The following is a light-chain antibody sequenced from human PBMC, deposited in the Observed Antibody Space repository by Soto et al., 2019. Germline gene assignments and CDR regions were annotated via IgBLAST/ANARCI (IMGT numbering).Light chain of an antibody. J-gene: IGKJ1*01. CDR2: RAS. Sequence: DVVMTQSPLSLPVTLGQPASISCKSSQSLVFSDGNAHLNWFQQRPGQSPRRLIYRASNRDSGVPDRFSGSWSGTDFTLQINGVEAEDVGVYYCMQATHWPPTFGRGTRVEIK. V-gene: IGKV2-30*01. CDR3: MQATHWPPT. CDR1: QSLVFSDGNAH.